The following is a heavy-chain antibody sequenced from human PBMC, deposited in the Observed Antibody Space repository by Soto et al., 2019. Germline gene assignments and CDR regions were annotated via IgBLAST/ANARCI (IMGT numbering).Heavy chain of an antibody. V-gene: IGHV4-59*01. CDR3: ARGSDVWFGEFSYGMDV. J-gene: IGHJ6*02. CDR1: GGSIRNNY. CDR2: IYYSGST. Sequence: PSETLSLTCTVSGGSIRNNYWSWIRQPPGKGLEWIGYIYYSGSTNYNPSLKSRVTISVDTSKNQFSLKLSSVTAADTAVYYCARGSDVWFGEFSYGMDVWGQGTTVTVSS. D-gene: IGHD3-10*01.